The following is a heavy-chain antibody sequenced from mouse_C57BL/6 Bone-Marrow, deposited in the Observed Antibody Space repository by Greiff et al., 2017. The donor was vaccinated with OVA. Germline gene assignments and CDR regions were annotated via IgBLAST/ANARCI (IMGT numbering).Heavy chain of an antibody. CDR3: ARHGYYSNYEGWYFDV. D-gene: IGHD2-5*01. CDR1: EYEFPSHD. J-gene: IGHJ1*03. V-gene: IGHV5-2*01. Sequence: EVQVVESGGGLVQPGESLKLSCESNEYEFPSHDMSWVRKTPEKRLELVAAINSDGGSTYYPDTMERRFIISRDNNKKTLYLQMSSLRSEDTALYYCARHGYYSNYEGWYFDVWGTGTTVTVSS. CDR2: INSDGGST.